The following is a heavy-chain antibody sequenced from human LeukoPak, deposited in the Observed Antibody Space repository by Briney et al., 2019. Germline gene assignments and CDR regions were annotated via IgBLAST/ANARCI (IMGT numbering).Heavy chain of an antibody. J-gene: IGHJ4*02. V-gene: IGHV1-2*02. CDR1: GYSFTAYY. CDR2: INLYNGAT. CDR3: ASWAGGNEPGASSDY. D-gene: IGHD2-2*01. Sequence: ASVTVSCKPTGYSFTAYYIFWMRQAPGQGLECMGWINLYNGATKYAQRFQSRVTMTRDTSISTAYMELSRLRSDDTATYYCASWAGGNEPGASSDYWGEGTLVTVSS.